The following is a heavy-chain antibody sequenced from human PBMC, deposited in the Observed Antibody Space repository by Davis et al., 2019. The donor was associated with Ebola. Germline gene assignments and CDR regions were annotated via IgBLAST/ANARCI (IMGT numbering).Heavy chain of an antibody. CDR1: GFTFDDYG. V-gene: IGHV3-9*01. CDR3: AKDRGGPIAAAHN. J-gene: IGHJ4*02. CDR2: ISWNSGSI. D-gene: IGHD6-13*01. Sequence: SLKISCAASGFTFDDYGMHWVRQVPGKGLEWVSGISWNSGSIGYADSVKGRFTISRDNAKNSLYLQMNSLRAEDTALYYCAKDRGGPIAAAHNWGQGTLVTVSS.